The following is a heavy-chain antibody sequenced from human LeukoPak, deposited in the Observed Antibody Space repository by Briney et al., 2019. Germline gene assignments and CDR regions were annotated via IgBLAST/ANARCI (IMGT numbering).Heavy chain of an antibody. Sequence: PGGSLRLSCAASGFTFSSYSMNWGRQAPGKGLEWVSYISSSSSTIYYADSVKGRFTISRDNAKNSLYLQMNSLRAEDTAVYYCARVGSLAAAGTPDYWGQGTLVTVSS. V-gene: IGHV3-48*04. CDR1: GFTFSSYS. CDR2: ISSSSSTI. CDR3: ARVGSLAAAGTPDY. J-gene: IGHJ4*02. D-gene: IGHD6-13*01.